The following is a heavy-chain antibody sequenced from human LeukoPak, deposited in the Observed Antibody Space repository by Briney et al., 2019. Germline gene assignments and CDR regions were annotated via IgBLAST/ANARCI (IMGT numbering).Heavy chain of an antibody. D-gene: IGHD6-13*01. CDR1: GFSFSSYS. J-gene: IGHJ4*02. CDR2: ISSSSTI. Sequence: GGSLRLSCAASGFSFSSYSMNWVRQAPGKGLEWVSYISSSSTIYYADSVKGRFTISRDNAKNSLYLQMNSLRAEDTAVYYCATEAITAAGRDYFDYWGQGTLVTVSS. CDR3: ATEAITAAGRDYFDY. V-gene: IGHV3-48*01.